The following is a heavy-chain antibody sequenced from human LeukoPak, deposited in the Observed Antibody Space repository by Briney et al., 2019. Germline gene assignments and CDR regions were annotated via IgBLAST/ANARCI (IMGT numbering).Heavy chain of an antibody. Sequence: GASVKVSCKASGYTFTSYAMHWVRQAPGQRLEWMGWINAGNGNTKYSQKFQGRVTITRDTSASTAYMELSGLRSEDTAVYYCARAGYYGSGSYSDYWGQGTLVTVSS. CDR2: INAGNGNT. J-gene: IGHJ4*02. D-gene: IGHD3-10*01. CDR3: ARAGYYGSGSYSDY. CDR1: GYTFTSYA. V-gene: IGHV1-3*01.